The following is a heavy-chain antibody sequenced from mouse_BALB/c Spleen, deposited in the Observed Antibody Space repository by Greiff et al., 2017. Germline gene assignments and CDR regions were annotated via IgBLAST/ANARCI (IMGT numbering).Heavy chain of an antibody. CDR2: INPSSGYT. Sequence: QVQLQQSGAELARPGASVKMSCKASGYTFTSYTMHWVKQRPGQGLEWIGYINPSSGYTNYNQKFKDKATLTADKSSSTAYMQLSSLTSEDSAVYYCAREGLGRSYWYFDVWGAGTTVTVSS. CDR3: AREGLGRSYWYFDV. D-gene: IGHD4-1*01. J-gene: IGHJ1*01. V-gene: IGHV1-4*01. CDR1: GYTFTSYT.